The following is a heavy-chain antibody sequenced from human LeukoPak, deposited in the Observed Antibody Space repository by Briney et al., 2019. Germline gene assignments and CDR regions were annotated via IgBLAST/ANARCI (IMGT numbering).Heavy chain of an antibody. Sequence: SETLSLTCTVSGGSISSSSYYWGWLRQPPGKGLEWIGSIYYSGSTYYNPSLKSRVTISVDTSKNQFSLKLSSVTAADTAVYYCAISVGYSSSWYPGWFDPWGQGTLVTVSS. CDR3: AISVGYSSSWYPGWFDP. CDR2: IYYSGST. V-gene: IGHV4-39*07. CDR1: GGSISSSSYY. J-gene: IGHJ5*02. D-gene: IGHD6-13*01.